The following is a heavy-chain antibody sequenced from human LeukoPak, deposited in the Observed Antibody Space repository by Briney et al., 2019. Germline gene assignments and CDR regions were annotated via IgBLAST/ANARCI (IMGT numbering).Heavy chain of an antibody. Sequence: ASVKVSCKASGYTFTSYYMHWVRHAPGQGLEWMGIINPSGGSTSYAEKFQGRVTMTRDMSTSTVYMELSSLRSEDTAVYYCARVTLPGYQLLWADYWGQGTLVTVSS. V-gene: IGHV1-46*01. CDR2: INPSGGST. J-gene: IGHJ4*02. D-gene: IGHD2-2*01. CDR1: GYTFTSYY. CDR3: ARVTLPGYQLLWADY.